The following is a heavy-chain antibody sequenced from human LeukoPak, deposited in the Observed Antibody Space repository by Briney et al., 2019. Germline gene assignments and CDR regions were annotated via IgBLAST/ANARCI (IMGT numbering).Heavy chain of an antibody. D-gene: IGHD1-26*01. J-gene: IGHJ6*03. V-gene: IGHV4-39*07. CDR1: GGSISSSSYY. CDR3: ARVPDSGSYYYYMDV. Sequence: SETLSPTCTVSGGSISSSSYYWGWIRQPPGKGLEWIGSIYYSGSTYYNPSLKSRVTISVDTSKNQFSLKLSSVTAADTAVYYCARVPDSGSYYYYMDVWGKGTTVTVSS. CDR2: IYYSGST.